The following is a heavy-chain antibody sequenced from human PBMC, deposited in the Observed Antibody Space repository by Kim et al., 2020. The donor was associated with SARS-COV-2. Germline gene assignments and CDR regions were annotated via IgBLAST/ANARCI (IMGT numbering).Heavy chain of an antibody. CDR2: IYYSGST. J-gene: IGHJ6*02. Sequence: SETLSLTCTVSGGSISSSSYYWGWIRQPPGKGLEWIGSIYYSGSTYYNPSLKSRVTISVDTSKNQFSLKLSSVTAADTAVYYCARHSLIAVAGTGGYYYGMDVWGQGTTVTVSS. V-gene: IGHV4-39*01. D-gene: IGHD6-19*01. CDR3: ARHSLIAVAGTGGYYYGMDV. CDR1: GGSISSSSYY.